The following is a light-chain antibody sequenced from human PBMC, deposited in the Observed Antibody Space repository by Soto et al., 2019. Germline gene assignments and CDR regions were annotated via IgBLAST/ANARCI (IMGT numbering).Light chain of an antibody. J-gene: IGKJ5*01. CDR3: QQYYSSVVT. V-gene: IGKV4-1*01. CDR1: QSILSSSNNKNS. CDR2: WAS. Sequence: DIVMTQSPDSLVVSLGERATINCKSSQSILSSSNNKNSLAWFQQQPGQPPKLLIYWASTRESGVPDRFSGSGSGTDFTLTISSLQAEDVAVYYCQQYYSSVVTFGQGTRLEIK.